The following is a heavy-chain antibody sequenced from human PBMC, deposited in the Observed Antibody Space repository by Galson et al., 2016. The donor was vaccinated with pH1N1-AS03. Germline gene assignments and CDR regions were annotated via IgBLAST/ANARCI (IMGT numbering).Heavy chain of an antibody. J-gene: IGHJ4*02. CDR2: IFARDSDT. CDR3: ARATGTAGGVDY. V-gene: IGHV5-51*01. D-gene: IGHD1-1*01. Sequence: QSGAEVKKPGEPLKISCKGSGYTFTNYWTAWVRQMPGKGLEWMGLIFARDSDTRYSPSFQGQATISADKSTNTAYLQWSSLTASDTAMYYCARATGTAGGVDYWGQGTLVSVSS. CDR1: GYTFTNYW.